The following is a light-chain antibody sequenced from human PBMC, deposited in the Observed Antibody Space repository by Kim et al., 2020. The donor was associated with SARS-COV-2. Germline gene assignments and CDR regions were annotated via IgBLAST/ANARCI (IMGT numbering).Light chain of an antibody. CDR2: AAS. Sequence: APVGDRVPITCRASQDIANSLAWYHQKPGKVPQVLIYAASTLQSGVPSRFSGSGSGTEFTLTIGSLQTEDVATYYCQKYNSAPCTFGPGTKVDIK. CDR3: QKYNSAPCT. J-gene: IGKJ1*01. V-gene: IGKV1-27*01. CDR1: QDIANS.